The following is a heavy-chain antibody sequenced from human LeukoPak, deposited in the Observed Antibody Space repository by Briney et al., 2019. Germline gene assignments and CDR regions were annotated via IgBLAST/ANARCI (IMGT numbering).Heavy chain of an antibody. J-gene: IGHJ4*02. Sequence: SVKVSCKASGGTFSSYAISWVRQAPGQGLEWMGGIIPIFGTANYAQKFQGRVTITADESTSTAYMELSSLRSEDTAVYYCASIFPGGLLWSGLRDYWGQGTLVTVSS. CDR1: GGTFSSYA. V-gene: IGHV1-69*01. CDR2: IIPIFGTA. CDR3: ASIFPGGLLWSGLRDY. D-gene: IGHD3-3*01.